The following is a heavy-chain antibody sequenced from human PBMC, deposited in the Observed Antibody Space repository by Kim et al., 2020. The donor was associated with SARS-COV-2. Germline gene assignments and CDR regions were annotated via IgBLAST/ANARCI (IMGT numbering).Heavy chain of an antibody. CDR1: GGSISSYY. J-gene: IGHJ6*02. V-gene: IGHV4-4*07. CDR2: IYTSGST. Sequence: SETLSLTCTASGGSISSYYWSWIRQPAGKGLEWIGRIYTSGSTNYNPSLKSQVTMSVDTSKNQFSLKLSSVTAADTALYYCARESWGDGGSFPDYYYGMDVWGQGTTVTVSS. D-gene: IGHD1-26*01. CDR3: ARESWGDGGSFPDYYYGMDV.